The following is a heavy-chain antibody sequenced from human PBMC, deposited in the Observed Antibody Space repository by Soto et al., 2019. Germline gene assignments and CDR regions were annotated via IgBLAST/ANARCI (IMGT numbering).Heavy chain of an antibody. CDR2: INLSGST. V-gene: IGHV4-34*01. CDR3: ARGSSVVTAIHFDY. CDR1: GGSFSGYY. J-gene: IGHJ4*02. D-gene: IGHD2-21*02. Sequence: QVQLQQWGAGLLKPSETLSLTCAVYGGSFSGYYWSWIRQPPGKGLEWIGEINLSGSTNYNPSLKSRVTISVDTSKNQFSLKLSSVTAADTAVYYCARGSSVVTAIHFDYWGQGTLVTVSS.